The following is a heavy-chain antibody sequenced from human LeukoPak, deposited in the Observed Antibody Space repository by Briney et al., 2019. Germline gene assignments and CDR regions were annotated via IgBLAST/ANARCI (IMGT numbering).Heavy chain of an antibody. Sequence: GRSLRLSCAASGFTFDDYAMHWVRQAPGKGLEWVSGISWNSGSIGYADSVKGRFTISRDNAKNSLHLQMNSLRAEDTALYYCAKDQWFGELSGYFNYYGMDVWGQGTTVTVSS. V-gene: IGHV3-9*01. CDR1: GFTFDDYA. CDR2: ISWNSGSI. D-gene: IGHD3-10*01. CDR3: AKDQWFGELSGYFNYYGMDV. J-gene: IGHJ6*02.